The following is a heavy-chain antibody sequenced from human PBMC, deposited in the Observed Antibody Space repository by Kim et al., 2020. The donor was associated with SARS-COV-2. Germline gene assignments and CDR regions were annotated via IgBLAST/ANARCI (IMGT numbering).Heavy chain of an antibody. J-gene: IGHJ2*01. V-gene: IGHV3-23*01. CDR2: IRISGIT. CDR1: GFTFSNYA. Sequence: GGSLRLSCAASGFTFSNYAMAWVRQAPGKGLEWVSSIRISGITIYADSVKGRLTISRDNSKNTLYLQIDSLRAEDTAIYYCAKDLEIRGTWYFDLWGRGTLVTVSS. D-gene: IGHD3-10*01. CDR3: AKDLEIRGTWYFDL.